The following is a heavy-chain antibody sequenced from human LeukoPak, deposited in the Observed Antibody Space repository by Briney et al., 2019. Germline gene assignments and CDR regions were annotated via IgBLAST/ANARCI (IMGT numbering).Heavy chain of an antibody. J-gene: IGHJ4*02. CDR1: GGSISSSSQY. Sequence: SETLSLTCTVSGGSISSSSQYWGWIRQPPGKGLEWIGSMYYRGSTYHNPSLKSRVTISVDTSKNQFSLKLSSVTAADTAVYYCATTTILLDYWGQGTLVTVSS. V-gene: IGHV4-39*07. CDR3: ATTTILLDY. CDR2: MYYRGST. D-gene: IGHD1-26*01.